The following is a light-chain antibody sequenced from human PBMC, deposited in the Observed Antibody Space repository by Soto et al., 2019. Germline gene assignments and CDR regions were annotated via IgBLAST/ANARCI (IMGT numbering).Light chain of an antibody. Sequence: EIVLTQSPGSLSLSPGERATLSCRASQSVDSSFFDWYQQKPGQAPRLRIYGASNRATGIPDRFSGSGSGTDFTLTISRLEPEDFAVYYCQQYVSSVTFGQGTKVEIK. CDR3: QQYVSSVT. CDR2: GAS. J-gene: IGKJ1*01. V-gene: IGKV3-20*01. CDR1: QSVDSSF.